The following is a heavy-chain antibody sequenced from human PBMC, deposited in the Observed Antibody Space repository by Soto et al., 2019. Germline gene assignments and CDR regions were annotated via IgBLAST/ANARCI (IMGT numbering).Heavy chain of an antibody. CDR2: IWYDGSNK. Sequence: PGGSLRLSCAASGFTFSSYGMHWVRQAPGKGLEWVAVIWYDGSNKYYADSVKGRFTISRDNSKNTLYLQMNSLRAEDTAVYYCAKEDSSGYQPTGPGDYWGQGTLVTVSS. CDR3: AKEDSSGYQPTGPGDY. V-gene: IGHV3-30*02. D-gene: IGHD3-22*01. CDR1: GFTFSSYG. J-gene: IGHJ4*02.